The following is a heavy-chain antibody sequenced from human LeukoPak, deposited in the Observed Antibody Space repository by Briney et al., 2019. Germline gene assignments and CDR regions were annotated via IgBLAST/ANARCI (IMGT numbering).Heavy chain of an antibody. V-gene: IGHV1-46*01. D-gene: IGHD2-8*01. J-gene: IGHJ4*02. Sequence: IINPSGGSTSYAQKFQGRVTMTRDTSTSTVYMELSSLRSEDTAVYYCARVPVMVYAIYYFDYWGQGTLVTVSS. CDR2: INPSGGST. CDR3: ARVPVMVYAIYYFDY.